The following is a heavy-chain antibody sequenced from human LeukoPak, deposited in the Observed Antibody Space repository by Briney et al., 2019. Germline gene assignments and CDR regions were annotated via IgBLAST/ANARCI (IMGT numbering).Heavy chain of an antibody. J-gene: IGHJ5*02. CDR3: ARLRTTNNWYYD. CDR2: IYTGGST. D-gene: IGHD1-26*01. CDR1: GFTISSNH. Sequence: GESLRLSCVASGFTISSNHMSWVRQAPGKGLEWVSIIYTGGSTYYADSVKGRFTISRDNSKDTLYLQMNSLTAADTAVYYCARLRTTNNWYYDWGQGTLVTVSS. V-gene: IGHV3-53*01.